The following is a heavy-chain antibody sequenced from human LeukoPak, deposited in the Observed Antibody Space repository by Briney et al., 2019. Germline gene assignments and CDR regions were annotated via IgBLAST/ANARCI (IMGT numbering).Heavy chain of an antibody. D-gene: IGHD6-19*01. CDR1: GGSISSSSYY. J-gene: IGHJ3*02. V-gene: IGHV4-39*07. CDR2: IYYSGST. Sequence: SETLSLTCTVSGGSISSSSYYWGWIRQPPGKGLEWIGSIYYSGSTYYNPSLKSRVTISVDTSKNQFSLKLSSVTAADTAVYYCARGGYSSGWYRAPFDIWGQGTMVTVSS. CDR3: ARGGYSSGWYRAPFDI.